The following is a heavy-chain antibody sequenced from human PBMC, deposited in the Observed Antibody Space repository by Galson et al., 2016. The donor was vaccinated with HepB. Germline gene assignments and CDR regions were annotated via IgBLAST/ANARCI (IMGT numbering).Heavy chain of an antibody. CDR3: ARGVHSSNLYGVPYYFDH. Sequence: SLRLSCAASGFTFSGFGMHWVRQAPGKGLEWVAVIWHDGSNPYHADSVKGRFTISRDNSKNTLYLQMNRLKVEDTAIYYCARGVHSSNLYGVPYYFDHWGQGILVTVSS. D-gene: IGHD6-13*01. CDR2: IWHDGSNP. J-gene: IGHJ4*02. CDR1: GFTFSGFG. V-gene: IGHV3-33*01.